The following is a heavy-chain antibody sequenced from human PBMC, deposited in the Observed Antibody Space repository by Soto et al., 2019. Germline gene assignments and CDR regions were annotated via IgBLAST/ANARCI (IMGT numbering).Heavy chain of an antibody. Sequence: QVHLVQSGAEVKKPGSSVKVSCKTSGGTISTYVIHWVRQAPGQGLEWMGRIIPALGAADYAQKFQDRLTITADKSTSTAYMELSSLRSDDTAVYYCARGGQQFVSFDYWGQGTLVAVSS. V-gene: IGHV1-69*08. CDR1: GGTISTYV. J-gene: IGHJ4*02. D-gene: IGHD6-6*01. CDR2: IIPALGAA. CDR3: ARGGQQFVSFDY.